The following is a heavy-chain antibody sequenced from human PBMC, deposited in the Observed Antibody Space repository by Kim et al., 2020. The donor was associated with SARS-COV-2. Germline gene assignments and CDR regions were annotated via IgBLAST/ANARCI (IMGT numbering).Heavy chain of an antibody. Sequence: GGSLRLSCAASGFTFSSYSMNWVRQAPGKGLEWVSSISSSSSYIYYADSVKGRFTISRDNAKNSLYLQMNSLRAEDTAVYYCARGPSHLLTIRGVYYFDYWGQGTLVTVSS. CDR2: ISSSSSYI. CDR1: GFTFSSYS. CDR3: ARGPSHLLTIRGVYYFDY. V-gene: IGHV3-21*01. J-gene: IGHJ4*02. D-gene: IGHD3-9*01.